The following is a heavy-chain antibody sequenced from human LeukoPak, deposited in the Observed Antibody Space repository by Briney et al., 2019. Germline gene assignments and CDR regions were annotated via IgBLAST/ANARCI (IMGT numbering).Heavy chain of an antibody. D-gene: IGHD1-1*01. J-gene: IGHJ4*02. CDR3: AREGPESAGNY. V-gene: IGHV4-34*01. CDR1: GGSFSGYY. Sequence: SETLSLTCAVYGGSFSGYYWSWIRQPPGKGLEWIGEINHSGSTNYNPSLKRRVTISVDTSKNQFSLKLSSVTAADTAVYYCAREGPESAGNYWGQGTLVTVSS. CDR2: INHSGST.